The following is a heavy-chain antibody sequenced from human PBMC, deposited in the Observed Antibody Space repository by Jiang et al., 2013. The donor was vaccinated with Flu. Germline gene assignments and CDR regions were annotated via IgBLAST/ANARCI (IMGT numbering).Heavy chain of an antibody. Sequence: VQLVESGGGLVKPGGSLRLSCAASGFTFSSYSMNWVRQAPGKGLEWVSSISSSSSYIYYADSVKGRFTISRDNAKNSLYLQMNSLRAEDTAVYYCARDDYYGSGTSPPTDLWGRGHPGHCPPQ. CDR2: ISSSSSYI. CDR1: GFTFSSYS. CDR3: ARDDYYGSGTSPPTDL. V-gene: IGHV3-21*01. D-gene: IGHD3-10*01. J-gene: IGHJ2*01.